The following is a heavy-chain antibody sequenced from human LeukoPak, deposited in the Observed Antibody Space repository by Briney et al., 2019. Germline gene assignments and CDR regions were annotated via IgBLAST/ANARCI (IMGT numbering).Heavy chain of an antibody. D-gene: IGHD3-9*01. CDR1: GFTFSSYA. CDR2: ISGSGGST. J-gene: IGHJ4*02. CDR3: ASRYYDILTGYYGPLDY. V-gene: IGHV3-23*01. Sequence: PGGPLRLSCAASGFTFSSYAMSWVRQAPGKGLEWVSAISGSGGSTYYADSVKGRFTISRDNSKNTLYLQMNSLRAEDTAVYYCASRYYDILTGYYGPLDYWGQGTLVTVSS.